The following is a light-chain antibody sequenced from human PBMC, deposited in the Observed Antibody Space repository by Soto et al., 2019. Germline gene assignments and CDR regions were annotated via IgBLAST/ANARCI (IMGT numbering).Light chain of an antibody. V-gene: IGKV3D-7*01. CDR3: LQDYDYPRT. CDR2: GAS. CDR1: QSVSSNY. Sequence: EIVLTQSPGTQTLSPGERATLSCRASQSVSSNYLAWYQQKPGQAPRLLIYGASTRATGIPARFSGGGSGTDFTLTISSLQPEDFATYYCLQDYDYPRTFGQGTIVDI. J-gene: IGKJ1*01.